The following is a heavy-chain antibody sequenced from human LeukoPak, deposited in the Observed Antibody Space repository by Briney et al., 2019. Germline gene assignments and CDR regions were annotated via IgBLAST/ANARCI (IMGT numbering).Heavy chain of an antibody. V-gene: IGHV3-11*04. J-gene: IGHJ4*02. Sequence: GGSLRLSCAASGFTFSDYYMSWIRQAPGKGLEWVSYISSSGSTIYYADSVKGRFTISRDNSKNTLYLQMNSLRAEDTAVYYCAKADTMIVVATSSDYWGQGTLVTVSS. D-gene: IGHD3-22*01. CDR1: GFTFSDYY. CDR2: ISSSGSTI. CDR3: AKADTMIVVATSSDY.